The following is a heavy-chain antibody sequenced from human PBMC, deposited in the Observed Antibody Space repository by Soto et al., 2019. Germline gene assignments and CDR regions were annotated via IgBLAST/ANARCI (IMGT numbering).Heavy chain of an antibody. Sequence: GGSLRLSCAASGFTFSSYAMHWVRQAPGKGLEWVAVISYDGSNKYYADSVKGRFTISRDNSKNTLYLQMNSLRAEDTAVYYCARDLVGYSYAKDYWGQGTLVTVSS. V-gene: IGHV3-30-3*01. CDR2: ISYDGSNK. CDR3: ARDLVGYSYAKDY. CDR1: GFTFSSYA. J-gene: IGHJ4*02. D-gene: IGHD5-18*01.